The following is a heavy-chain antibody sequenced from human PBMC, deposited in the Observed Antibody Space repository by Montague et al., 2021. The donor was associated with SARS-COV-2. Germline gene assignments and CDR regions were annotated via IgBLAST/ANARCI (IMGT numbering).Heavy chain of an antibody. CDR3: ARDSRTSGWGYWYHGFDD. CDR2: IYTSGRT. J-gene: IGHJ6*02. Sequence: SETLSLTCGVSGGSINSYYWSWIRQPAGKGLEWIGRIYTSGRTNHSPSLKSRVIISVDTSRNHLSLKLTSVTAADTAVYYCARDSRTSGWGYWYHGFDDWGQGTTVIVSS. CDR1: GGSINSYY. V-gene: IGHV4-4*07. D-gene: IGHD6-19*01.